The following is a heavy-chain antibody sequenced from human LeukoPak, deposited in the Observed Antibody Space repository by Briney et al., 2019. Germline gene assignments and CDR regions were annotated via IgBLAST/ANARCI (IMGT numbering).Heavy chain of an antibody. CDR3: ARVIGVVAVDDYFDY. D-gene: IGHD2-15*01. J-gene: IGHJ4*02. V-gene: IGHV4-59*01. CDR2: IYYSGST. Sequence: SETLSLTCTVSGGSISSYYWSWIRQPPGKGLEWIGYIYYSGSTNYNPSLKSRVTISVDTSKNQFSLKLSSVTAADTAVYYCARVIGVVAVDDYFDYWGQGTLVTVSS. CDR1: GGSISSYY.